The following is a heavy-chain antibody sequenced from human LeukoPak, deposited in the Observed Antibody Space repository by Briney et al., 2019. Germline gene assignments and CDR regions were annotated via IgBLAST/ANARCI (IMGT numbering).Heavy chain of an antibody. Sequence: SVKVSCKASGGTFSSYAISWVRQAPGQGLEWMGGIIPIFGTANYAQKFQGRVTITADESTSTAYMELSSLRSEDTAVYYCANAYRSSTRGDYWGQGTLVTVSS. CDR1: GGTFSSYA. J-gene: IGHJ4*02. V-gene: IGHV1-69*13. CDR2: IIPIFGTA. CDR3: ANAYRSSTRGDY. D-gene: IGHD2-2*01.